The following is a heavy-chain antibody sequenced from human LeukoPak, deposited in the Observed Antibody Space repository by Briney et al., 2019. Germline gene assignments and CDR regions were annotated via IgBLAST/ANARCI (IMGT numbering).Heavy chain of an antibody. V-gene: IGHV3-43*02. CDR1: GFTFDDYA. CDR3: AKDMMIVVVRFAGHGMDV. CDR2: ISGDGGST. D-gene: IGHD3-22*01. Sequence: GGSLRLSCAASGFTFDDYAIHWVRQAPGKGLEWVSLISGDGGSTYYADSVKGRFTISRDNSKNSLYLQMNSLRTEDTALYYCAKDMMIVVVRFAGHGMDVWGQGTTVTVSS. J-gene: IGHJ6*02.